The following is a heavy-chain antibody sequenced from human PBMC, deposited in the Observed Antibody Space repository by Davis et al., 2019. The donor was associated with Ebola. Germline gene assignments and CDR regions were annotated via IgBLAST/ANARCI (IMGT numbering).Heavy chain of an antibody. V-gene: IGHV3-23*01. CDR1: GFIFSSYA. CDR3: ARGDGYNFWDH. D-gene: IGHD5-24*01. J-gene: IGHJ4*02. CDR2: TSGSGGSA. Sequence: GGSLRLSCAASGFIFSSYAMSWVRQVPGKGLEWVSATSGSGGSAYYADSVKGRFTISRDISKNTVYLQMNSLRAEDTAVYYCARGDGYNFWDHWGQGILVTVSS.